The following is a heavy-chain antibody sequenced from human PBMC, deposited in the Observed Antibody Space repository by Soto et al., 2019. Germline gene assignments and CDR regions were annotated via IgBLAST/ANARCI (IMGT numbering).Heavy chain of an antibody. CDR2: IGGDGETT. CDR1: GFTFNTHA. Sequence: HPGGSLRLSCVASGFTFNTHAMTWVRQGPGMGLEWTSSIGGDGETTYYADSVKGRFTVSRDNSKNTLYLQMNSLRAEDTAVYYCTRLVEQKSGYSDYWGQGTLVTVSS. CDR3: TRLVEQKSGYSDY. D-gene: IGHD1-26*01. V-gene: IGHV3-23*01. J-gene: IGHJ4*02.